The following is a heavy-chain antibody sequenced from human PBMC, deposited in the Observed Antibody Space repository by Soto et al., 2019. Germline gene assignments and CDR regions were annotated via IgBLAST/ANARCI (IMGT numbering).Heavy chain of an antibody. CDR2: IYYSAST. CDR3: ASNRWVWTGTTGHYYYYGIYV. CDR1: GGSINSGGYY. Sequence: SETLSLTCTVSGGSINSGGYYWSWIRQPPGKGREWIGYIYYSASTYYNPSLKSRVTISVDTSKNQFSLKLISVTAADTAVYYCASNRWVWTGTTGHYYYYGIYVCGQGTTVTVSS. D-gene: IGHD1-7*01. J-gene: IGHJ6*02. V-gene: IGHV4-30-4*01.